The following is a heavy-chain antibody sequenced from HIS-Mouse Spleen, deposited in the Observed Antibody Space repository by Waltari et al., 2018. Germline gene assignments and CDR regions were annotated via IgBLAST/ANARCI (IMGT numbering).Heavy chain of an antibody. Sequence: QLQLQESGPGLVKPSETLSLTCTVSGGSISSSSYYWGWIRQPPGKGLEWIGSFYYSGSTYYHPSLKRRVTISVDTSKNQFSLRLSSVTAADTAVYYCAREIPYSSSWYDWYFDLWGRGTLVTVSS. J-gene: IGHJ2*01. CDR2: FYYSGST. CDR3: AREIPYSSSWYDWYFDL. CDR1: GGSISSSSYY. V-gene: IGHV4-39*07. D-gene: IGHD6-13*01.